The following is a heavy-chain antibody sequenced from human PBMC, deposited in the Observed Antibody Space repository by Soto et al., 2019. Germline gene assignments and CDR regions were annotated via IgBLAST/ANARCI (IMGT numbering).Heavy chain of an antibody. CDR1: VGSISSGGYY. CDR2: ISDSGST. J-gene: IGHJ4*02. D-gene: IGHD3-10*01. CDR3: ARNDSGSRNFNY. Sequence: QVQLQESGPGLVKPSQTLSLTCTVSVGSISSGGYYWSWIRQHPGKGLEWIGYISDSGSTYYNPSLKSRVTISIDTSKNRFPLKVRSVTAADTAVYYCARNDSGSRNFNYWGQGTLVTVSS. V-gene: IGHV4-31*03.